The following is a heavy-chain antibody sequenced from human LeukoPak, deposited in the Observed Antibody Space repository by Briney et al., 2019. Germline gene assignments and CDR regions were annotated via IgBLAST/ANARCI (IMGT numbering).Heavy chain of an antibody. CDR3: AKDGHCSGASCDRLYYQYYYMDV. CDR2: ISHDGSKK. Sequence: PGGSLRLSCVASGFTFNNYGMHWVRQAPGKGLEWVTFISHDGSKKYYADSVKGRFTISRDDSRTTLFLQMNSLRGDDTALYYCAKDGHCSGASCDRLYYQYYYMDVWGKGTTVTVSS. D-gene: IGHD2-15*01. V-gene: IGHV3-30*02. CDR1: GFTFNNYG. J-gene: IGHJ6*03.